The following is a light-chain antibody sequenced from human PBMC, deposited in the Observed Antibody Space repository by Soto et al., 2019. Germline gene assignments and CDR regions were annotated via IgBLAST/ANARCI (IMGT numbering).Light chain of an antibody. V-gene: IGLV1-47*02. CDR1: SSNIGSNY. Sequence: QSVLTQPPSASGTPGQRVTISCSGTSSNIGSNYEYWYQQLPGTAPKLLIYSTHQRPSGVPDRFSASKSGTSASLAISGLRSEDEADYYCAAWDDTLSGPNWVFGGGTKLTVL. CDR2: STH. CDR3: AAWDDTLSGPNWV. J-gene: IGLJ3*02.